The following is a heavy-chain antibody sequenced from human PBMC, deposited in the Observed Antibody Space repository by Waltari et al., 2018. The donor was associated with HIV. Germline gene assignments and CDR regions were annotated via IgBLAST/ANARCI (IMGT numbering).Heavy chain of an antibody. J-gene: IGHJ4*02. Sequence: EVQLVESGGGLVQPGGSLRLSCAASGFTFSSSWMHWVRQAQGKGLVWVSRINSDGSSTSYADSVKGRFTISRDNAKNTLYLQMNSLRAEDTAVYYCARGAPIAVAGKRDDYWGQGTLVTVSS. V-gene: IGHV3-74*01. CDR2: INSDGSST. D-gene: IGHD6-19*01. CDR1: GFTFSSSW. CDR3: ARGAPIAVAGKRDDY.